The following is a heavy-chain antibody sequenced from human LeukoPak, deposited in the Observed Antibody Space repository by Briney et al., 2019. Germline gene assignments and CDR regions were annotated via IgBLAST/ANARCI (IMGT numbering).Heavy chain of an antibody. CDR2: ISYDGSNK. Sequence: GGTLRLSCAASGFTFSSYGMHWVRQAPGKGLEWVAVISYDGSNKYYADSVKGRFTISRDNSKNTLYLQMNSLRAEDTAVYYCAKDGTLDLAVAYYFDYWGQGTLVTVS. V-gene: IGHV3-30*18. CDR3: AKDGTLDLAVAYYFDY. D-gene: IGHD6-19*01. CDR1: GFTFSSYG. J-gene: IGHJ4*02.